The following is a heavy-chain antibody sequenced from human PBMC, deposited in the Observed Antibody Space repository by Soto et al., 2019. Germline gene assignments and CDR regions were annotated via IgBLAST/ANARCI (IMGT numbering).Heavy chain of an antibody. V-gene: IGHV3-23*01. CDR2: HSGGGGHT. Sequence: GGSLRLSCAASGFTFDSYAMSWVRQAPGKGLEWVSAHSGGGGHTYHADSVKGRFTMSRDNSKNTLYLQMNSLRDEDTAVYYCAKFSYPTSRKAYYYYAMTFWGQGTTVTVSS. J-gene: IGHJ6*02. D-gene: IGHD3-10*01. CDR3: AKFSYPTSRKAYYYYAMTF. CDR1: GFTFDSYA.